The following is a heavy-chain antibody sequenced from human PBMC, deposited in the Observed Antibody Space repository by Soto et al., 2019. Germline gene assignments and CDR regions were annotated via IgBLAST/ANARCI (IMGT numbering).Heavy chain of an antibody. CDR1: GFTFSTHS. CDR2: ISTSSTYI. J-gene: IGHJ4*02. Sequence: WWSXRLSCAASGFTFSTHSMYWVRQAPGKGLEWVSSISTSSTYIDYSDSVKGRFTISRDNAKNSLFLQMSSLRAEDTAVYFCETSVVMPGNNYFDSWGQGALVTVSS. V-gene: IGHV3-21*06. CDR3: ETSVVMPGNNYFDS. D-gene: IGHD1-26*01.